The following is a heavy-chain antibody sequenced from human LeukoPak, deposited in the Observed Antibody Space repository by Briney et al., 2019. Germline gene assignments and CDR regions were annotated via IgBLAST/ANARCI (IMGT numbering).Heavy chain of an antibody. Sequence: KPSETLSLTRAVSGGSINNYFWSWIPEPARKGLEWIGRIFTSGSTNYNATLKSRVTMSVDTSKNQFSLKLRSMTAADTAVYYCARAPVTVKDSFDIWGQGTMVTVSS. V-gene: IGHV4-4*07. D-gene: IGHD4-11*01. CDR1: GGSINNYF. CDR3: ARAPVTVKDSFDI. J-gene: IGHJ3*02. CDR2: IFTSGST.